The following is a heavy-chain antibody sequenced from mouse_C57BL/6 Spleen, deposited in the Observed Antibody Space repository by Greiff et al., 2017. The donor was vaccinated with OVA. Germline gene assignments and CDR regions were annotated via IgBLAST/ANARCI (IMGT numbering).Heavy chain of an antibody. J-gene: IGHJ2*01. D-gene: IGHD1-1*01. CDR3: ARFDYYYGSSPYYFDY. Sequence: QVQLQQPGAELVKPGASVKLSCKASGYTFTSYWMHWVKQRPGQGLEWIGMIHPNSGSTNYTEKFKSKATLTVDKSSSTAYMQLSSLSSEDSAVYSCARFDYYYGSSPYYFDYWGQGTTLTVSS. CDR1: GYTFTSYW. CDR2: IHPNSGST. V-gene: IGHV1-64*01.